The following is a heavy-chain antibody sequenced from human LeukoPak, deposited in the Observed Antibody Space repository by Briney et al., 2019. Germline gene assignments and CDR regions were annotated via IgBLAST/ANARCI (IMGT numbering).Heavy chain of an antibody. Sequence: GGSLRLSCAGSGFTFSSYWMNWVRQAPGKGLEWVANIQGDGTERYYVDSVKGRLTISRDNAKNSLFLQMNSLRAEDTAVYYCAKSNWFDPWGQGTLVTVSS. J-gene: IGHJ5*02. V-gene: IGHV3-7*01. CDR3: AKSNWFDP. CDR2: IQGDGTER. CDR1: GFTFSSYW.